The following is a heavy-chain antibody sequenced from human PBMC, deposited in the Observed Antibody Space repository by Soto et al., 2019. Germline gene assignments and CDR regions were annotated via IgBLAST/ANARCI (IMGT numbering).Heavy chain of an antibody. V-gene: IGHV1-8*01. J-gene: IGHJ6*02. Sequence: QVQLVQSGAEVKKPGASVKVSCKASGYTFTSYDINWVRQATGQGLEWMGWMNPNSGNTGYAQKFQGRVTMTRNTSISTAYMELSSLRSEDTAVYYCARVRGSWYFVGYYYGMDVWGQGTAVTVSS. D-gene: IGHD6-13*01. CDR1: GYTFTSYD. CDR3: ARVRGSWYFVGYYYGMDV. CDR2: MNPNSGNT.